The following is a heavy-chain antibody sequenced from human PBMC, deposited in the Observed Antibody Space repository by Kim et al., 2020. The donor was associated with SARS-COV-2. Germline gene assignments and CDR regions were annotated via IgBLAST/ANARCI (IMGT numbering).Heavy chain of an antibody. Sequence: GGSLRLSCTTSGFMFSNYIMNWVRQAPGKGLEWVASISTSSTYRYHADSVKGRFSISRDDAKNSLFLHMNSLRVADTAVYYCAKEGVVSSGPPGASYFASWGRGVPLTVSS. CDR2: ISTSSTYR. CDR1: GFMFSNYI. J-gene: IGHJ4*02. D-gene: IGHD5-18*01. V-gene: IGHV3-21*01. CDR3: AKEGVVSSGPPGASYFAS.